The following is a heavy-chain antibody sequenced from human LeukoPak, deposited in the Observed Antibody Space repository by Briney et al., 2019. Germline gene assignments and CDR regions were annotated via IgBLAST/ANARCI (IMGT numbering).Heavy chain of an antibody. CDR2: IKQDGSEK. V-gene: IGHV3-7*01. CDR1: VFTFSSYW. CDR3: ARDQVAERGGY. D-gene: IGHD6-13*01. J-gene: IGHJ4*02. Sequence: GGSLRLSCAASVFTFSSYWMSWVRQAPGKGLEWVANIKQDGSEKYYVDSVKGRFTISRDNAKNSLYLQMNSVRAEDTAVYCCARDQVAERGGYWGQGTLVTVSS.